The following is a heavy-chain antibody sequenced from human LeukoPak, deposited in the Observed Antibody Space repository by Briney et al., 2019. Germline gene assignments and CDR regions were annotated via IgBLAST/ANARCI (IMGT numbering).Heavy chain of an antibody. J-gene: IGHJ4*02. CDR1: GFTFTSSA. CDR2: IVVGSGNT. CDR3: AAVRSSYYGSGSSSYFDY. Sequence: VASVKVSCKASGFTFTSSAVQWVRQARGQRLEWIGWIVVGSGNTNYAQKFQERVTITRDMSTGTAYMELSSLRSEDTAVYYCAAVRSSYYGSGSSSYFDYWGQGTLVTVSS. D-gene: IGHD3-10*01. V-gene: IGHV1-58*01.